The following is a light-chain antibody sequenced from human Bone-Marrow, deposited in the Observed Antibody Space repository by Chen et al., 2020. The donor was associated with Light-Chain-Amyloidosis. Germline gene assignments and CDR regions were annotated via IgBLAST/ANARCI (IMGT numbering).Light chain of an antibody. CDR3: SSYTVTNTLV. J-gene: IGLJ1*01. Sequence: QSALTQPASVSRSPGPSITISCTGTSSDVGGDNHVSWYQQHPGKAPKLMIYEVTNRPSWVPDRFSGSKSDNTASLTTSGLKTEDEADYVCSSYTVTNTLVFGSETRVTVL. CDR1: SSDVGGDNH. V-gene: IGLV2-14*01. CDR2: EVT.